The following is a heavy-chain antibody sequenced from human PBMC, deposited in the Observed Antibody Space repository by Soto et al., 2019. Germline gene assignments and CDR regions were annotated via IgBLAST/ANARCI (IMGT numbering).Heavy chain of an antibody. Sequence: QVQLVQSGAEVKKPGSSVKVSCKASGGTFSTYTIIWVRQAPGQGLEWMGRILPMLDITNSAQRFQGRVTITADKSTITAFLELSSLRSEDTAVYYCTLGSGSAETFDIWGRGTMVTVSS. CDR2: ILPMLDIT. CDR3: TLGSGSAETFDI. V-gene: IGHV1-69*02. J-gene: IGHJ3*02. D-gene: IGHD6-25*01. CDR1: GGTFSTYT.